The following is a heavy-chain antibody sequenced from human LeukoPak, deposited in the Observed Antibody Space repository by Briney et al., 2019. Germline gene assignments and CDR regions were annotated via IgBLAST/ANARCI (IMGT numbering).Heavy chain of an antibody. CDR2: ISSSGSTM. CDR3: ARSPAGANYYLDV. Sequence: GSLRLSCVDSGFTFTNYNMNWVRQAPGKGLEWVSYISSSGSTMYYADSVKGRFTISRDNAKNSLSLQMNSLRAEDTAVYYCARSPAGANYYLDVWGKGTTVTISS. J-gene: IGHJ6*03. V-gene: IGHV3-48*04. D-gene: IGHD1-14*01. CDR1: GFTFTNYN.